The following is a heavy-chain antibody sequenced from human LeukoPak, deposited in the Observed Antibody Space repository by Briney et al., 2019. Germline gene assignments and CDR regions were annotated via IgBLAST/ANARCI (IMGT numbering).Heavy chain of an antibody. Sequence: KPSETLSLTCTVSGGSISSSSYYWGWIRQPPGKGLEWIGSIYYSGSTYYNPSLKSRVTISVDTSKNQFSLKLSSVTAADTAVYYCASHRGYSYGHNYWGQGTLVTVSS. J-gene: IGHJ4*02. CDR1: GGSISSSSYY. D-gene: IGHD5-18*01. V-gene: IGHV4-39*01. CDR2: IYYSGST. CDR3: ASHRGYSYGHNY.